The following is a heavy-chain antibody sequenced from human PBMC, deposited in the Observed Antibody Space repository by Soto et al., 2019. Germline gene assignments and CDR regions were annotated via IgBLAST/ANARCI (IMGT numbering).Heavy chain of an antibody. CDR3: ARDIVGATDY. CDR1: GGSISSGGYY. V-gene: IGHV4-31*03. J-gene: IGHJ4*02. Sequence: TLSLTCTVSGGSISSGGYYWSWIRQHPGKGLEWIGYIYYSGSTYYNPSLKSRVTISVDTSKNQFSLKLSSVTAADTAVYYCARDIVGATDYWGQGTLVTVSS. D-gene: IGHD1-26*01. CDR2: IYYSGST.